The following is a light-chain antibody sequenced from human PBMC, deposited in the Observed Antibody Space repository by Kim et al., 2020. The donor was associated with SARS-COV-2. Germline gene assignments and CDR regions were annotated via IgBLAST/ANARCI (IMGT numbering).Light chain of an antibody. V-gene: IGLV6-57*02. CDR1: SGSIATNY. CDR2: EDN. J-gene: IGLJ2*01. CDR3: QSYDSSNHVV. Sequence: KPVPISCTGSSGSIATNYVQWYQQRPGSAPTTVIYEDNQSPSGVPDRFSGSIDRSANSASLTISGLKTEDEADYYCQSYDSSNHVVFGGGTQLTVL.